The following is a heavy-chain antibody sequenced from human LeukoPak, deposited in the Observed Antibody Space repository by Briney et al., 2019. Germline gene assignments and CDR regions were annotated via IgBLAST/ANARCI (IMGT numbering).Heavy chain of an antibody. CDR3: ARRLSSIAARRNWFDP. Sequence: PSETLSLTCAVSVDSFSSYYWGWIRQPPGKGLEWIGSIYYSGSTYYNPSLKSRVTISVDTSKNQFSLKLSSVTAADTAVYYCARRLSSIAARRNWFDPWGQGTLVTVSS. V-gene: IGHV4-39*01. CDR1: VDSFSSYY. D-gene: IGHD6-6*01. J-gene: IGHJ5*02. CDR2: IYYSGST.